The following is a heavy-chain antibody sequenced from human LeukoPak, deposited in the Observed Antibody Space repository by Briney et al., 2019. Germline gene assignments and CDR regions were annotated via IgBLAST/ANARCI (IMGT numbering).Heavy chain of an antibody. D-gene: IGHD2-15*01. CDR3: ARATQYCSGGSCYDTWFDP. CDR1: GFTFSSYS. J-gene: IGHJ5*02. Sequence: GGSLRLSCAASGFTFSSYSMNWVRQAPGKGLEWVSSISSRSSYRYYADSMKGRFTISRDNAKNSLYLQMNSLRAEDTAVYYCARATQYCSGGSCYDTWFDPWGQGNVVTVSS. V-gene: IGHV3-21*01. CDR2: ISSRSSYR.